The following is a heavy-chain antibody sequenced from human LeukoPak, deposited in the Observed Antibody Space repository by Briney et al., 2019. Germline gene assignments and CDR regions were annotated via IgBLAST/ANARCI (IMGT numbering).Heavy chain of an antibody. D-gene: IGHD2-2*01. CDR1: GFTVSSNY. CDR2: IYVGGST. Sequence: PGGSLRLSCAASGFTVSSNYMSWVRQAPGKGLEWLSVIYVGGSTFYADSVKGRFTIFRDNSKNTLYLQMNSLRADDTAVYYCARDHRNAGVFDYWGQGTLVTVSS. V-gene: IGHV3-53*01. CDR3: ARDHRNAGVFDY. J-gene: IGHJ4*02.